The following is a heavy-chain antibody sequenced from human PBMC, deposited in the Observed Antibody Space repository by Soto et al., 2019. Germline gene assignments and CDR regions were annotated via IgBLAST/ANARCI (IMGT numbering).Heavy chain of an antibody. CDR1: GFTFDEYA. D-gene: IGHD4-17*01. V-gene: IGHV3-9*01. CDR2: ISWNSGSV. J-gene: IGHJ6*03. Sequence: EVQLVESGGGLVQPGGSLRLSCAVSGFTFDEYAMHWVRQAPGKGLEWVSGISWNSGSVGYANSVKGRFAIARDNAKNSLYLHMNSLRAEDTAVYYCAKDTLYGGNYYYYYMDVWGKGTAVTVSS. CDR3: AKDTLYGGNYYYYYMDV.